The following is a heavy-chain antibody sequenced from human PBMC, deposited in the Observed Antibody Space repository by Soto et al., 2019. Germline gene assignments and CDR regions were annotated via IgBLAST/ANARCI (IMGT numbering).Heavy chain of an antibody. D-gene: IGHD1-26*01. CDR2: IYWNDDR. Sequence: SGPTLVNPTQTLTLTCTFSGFSFSTSGVGVGWIRQPPGKALEWLALIYWNDDRRYSPSLESRLTITKDTSKKQVVLTMTNMDPVDTATYYCAHRDKSSGSYTLGVWGQGTMVTVSS. CDR1: GFSFSTSGVG. V-gene: IGHV2-5*01. CDR3: AHRDKSSGSYTLGV. J-gene: IGHJ3*01.